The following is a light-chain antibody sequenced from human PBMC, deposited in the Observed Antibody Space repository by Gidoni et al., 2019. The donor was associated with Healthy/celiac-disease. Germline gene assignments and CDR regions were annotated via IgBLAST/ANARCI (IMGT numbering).Light chain of an antibody. CDR2: AAA. Sequence: DIQMTQSPSSLSASVGDRVTITCRASQSIRSYFNGSQQKPGKAPTLLIYAAASLHSGVRSGFSGSGSGTDVTLTISSRQPDDVATYYCQQRYSTPLTFGGGTKVEIK. J-gene: IGKJ4*01. CDR3: QQRYSTPLT. CDR1: QSIRSY. V-gene: IGKV1-39*01.